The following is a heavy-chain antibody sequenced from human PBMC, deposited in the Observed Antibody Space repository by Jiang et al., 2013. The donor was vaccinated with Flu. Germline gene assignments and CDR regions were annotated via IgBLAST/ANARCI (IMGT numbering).Heavy chain of an antibody. CDR2: ISPYAGNP. J-gene: IGHJ6*02. Sequence: EVKKPGASVKVSCKASGYTFTNYRITWVRQAPGQGLEWLGRISPYAGNPEYTQSLQGRLTMTTDTSTSTVYMELKSLRPEDTAIYYCASPDYVCYSDCPLWVWGQGTTVTVSS. V-gene: IGHV1-18*04. CDR3: ASPDYVCYSDCPLWV. CDR1: GYTFTNYR. D-gene: IGHD2-21*02.